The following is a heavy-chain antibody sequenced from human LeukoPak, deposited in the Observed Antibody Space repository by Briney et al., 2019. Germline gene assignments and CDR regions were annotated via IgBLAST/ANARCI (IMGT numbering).Heavy chain of an antibody. D-gene: IGHD5-18*01. J-gene: IGHJ4*02. Sequence: GGSLRRSCAASGFTFSSYAMHWVRQAPGKGLEWVAVISYDGSNKYYADSVKGRFTISRDNSKNTLYLQMNSLRAEDTAVYYCSGYSPFDYWGQGTLVTVSS. CDR3: SGYSPFDY. CDR2: ISYDGSNK. CDR1: GFTFSSYA. V-gene: IGHV3-30-3*01.